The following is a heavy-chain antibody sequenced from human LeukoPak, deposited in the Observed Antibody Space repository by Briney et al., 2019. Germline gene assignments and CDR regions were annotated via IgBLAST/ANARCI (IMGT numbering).Heavy chain of an antibody. V-gene: IGHV4-38-2*02. J-gene: IGHJ2*01. CDR3: ARGDWYFDL. CDR2: ISTSGST. CDR1: GLSIRSGDY. Sequence: PSETLSLTCSLSGLSIRSGDYWGWIRQPPGKGLEWIGSISTSGSTDYNPSLKSRVTMSIDTSKNQFSLKLNSVTAADTAVYYCARGDWYFDLWGRGPLVTVSS.